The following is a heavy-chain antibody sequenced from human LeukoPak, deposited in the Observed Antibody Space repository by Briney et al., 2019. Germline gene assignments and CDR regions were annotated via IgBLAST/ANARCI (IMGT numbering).Heavy chain of an antibody. CDR3: ARAAPDYYDSSGPSVGYFQH. CDR1: GYTFTSYG. CDR2: ISAYNGNT. V-gene: IGHV1-18*01. Sequence: GASVKVSCKASGYTFTSYGISWVRQAPGQGLEWMGWISAYNGNTNYAQKFQGRVTITADESTSTAYMELSSLRSEDTAVYYCARAAPDYYDSSGPSVGYFQHWGQGTLVTVSS. D-gene: IGHD3-22*01. J-gene: IGHJ1*01.